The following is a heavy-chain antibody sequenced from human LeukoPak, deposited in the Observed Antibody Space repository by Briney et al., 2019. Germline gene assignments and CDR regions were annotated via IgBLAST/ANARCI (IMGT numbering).Heavy chain of an antibody. J-gene: IGHJ6*03. D-gene: IGHD3-10*01. Sequence: PSETLSLTCTVYGGSFSGYYWSWIRQPPGKGLEWIGEINHSGSTNYNPSLKSRVTISVDTSKNQFSLKLSSVTAADTAVYYCARLHEYHYYGSGSYHWYYYYYMDVWGKGTTVTVSS. CDR3: ARLHEYHYYGSGSYHWYYYYYMDV. V-gene: IGHV4-34*01. CDR2: INHSGST. CDR1: GGSFSGYY.